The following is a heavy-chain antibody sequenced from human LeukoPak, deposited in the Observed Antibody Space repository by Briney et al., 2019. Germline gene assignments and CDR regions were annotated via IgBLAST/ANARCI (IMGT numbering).Heavy chain of an antibody. CDR2: IIPSFGTT. V-gene: IGHV1-69*05. D-gene: IGHD2-21*01. CDR1: GGTFSSYG. CDR3: ARASTNSGYYYYMDV. J-gene: IGHJ6*03. Sequence: SVKVSCKASGGTFSSYGVSWVRQAPGQGLQWMEGIIPSFGTTYYAQKFQGRVTVVTDESTSTVYMELSSLRSDDTAVYYCARASTNSGYYYYMDVWGNGTTVTVSS.